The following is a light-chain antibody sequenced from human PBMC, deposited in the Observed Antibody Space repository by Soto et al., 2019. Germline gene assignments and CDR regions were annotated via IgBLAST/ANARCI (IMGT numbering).Light chain of an antibody. V-gene: IGKV3-15*01. J-gene: IGKJ1*01. CDR3: QQYNNWLPRT. CDR2: GAS. CDR1: QSVSSN. Sequence: EIVMTQSPATLSVSPGERATLSCRASQSVSSNLAWYQQKPGQAPRLLIYGASTRATGIPARFSGSGSGTEFTLTISSLQSEDFAVYYCQQYNNWLPRTFGQGTKV.